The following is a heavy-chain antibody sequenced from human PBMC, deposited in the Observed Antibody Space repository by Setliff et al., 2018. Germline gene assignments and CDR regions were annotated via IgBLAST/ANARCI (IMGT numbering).Heavy chain of an antibody. Sequence: TSETLSLTCAVSGYSISSGFSWVWIRQSPGKGLEWIGRILFSGDTYYNPSLNSRVVISADTSKNQFSLILSSVPAADTAVYYCARVNRARHYMDVWGKETKVTVSS. V-gene: IGHV4-38-2*01. D-gene: IGHD3-10*01. CDR3: ARVNRARHYMDV. CDR1: GYSISSGFS. CDR2: ILFSGDT. J-gene: IGHJ6*03.